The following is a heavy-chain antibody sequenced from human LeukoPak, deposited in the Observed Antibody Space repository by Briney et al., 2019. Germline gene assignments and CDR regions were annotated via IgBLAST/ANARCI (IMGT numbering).Heavy chain of an antibody. CDR3: ARDLEGYGMDV. CDR2: ISWNSGSI. CDR1: GFTFDDYA. V-gene: IGHV3-9*01. J-gene: IGHJ6*02. Sequence: PGGSLRLSCAASGFTFDDYAMHWVRQAPGKGLEWVSGISWNSGSIGYADSVKGRFTISRDNAKNSLYLQMNSLRAGDTAVYYCARDLEGYGMDVWGQGTTVTVSS.